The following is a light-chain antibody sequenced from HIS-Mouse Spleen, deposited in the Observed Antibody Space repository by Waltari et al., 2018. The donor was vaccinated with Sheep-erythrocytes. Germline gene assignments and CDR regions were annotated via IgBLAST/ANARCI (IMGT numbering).Light chain of an antibody. V-gene: IGLV2-11*01. Sequence: QSALTQPRSVSGSPGQSVTISCTGTSSDVGGYNYVSWYQQHPGKAPKLMIYDVSKRPSGVHDHFSGSKSGNTASLTISGLQAEDEADYYCCSYAGSYNHVFGTGTKVTVL. CDR3: CSYAGSYNHV. CDR1: SSDVGGYNY. CDR2: DVS. J-gene: IGLJ1*01.